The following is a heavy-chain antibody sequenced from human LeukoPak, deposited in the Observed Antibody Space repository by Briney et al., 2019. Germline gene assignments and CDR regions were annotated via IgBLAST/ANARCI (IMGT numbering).Heavy chain of an antibody. Sequence: PSETLSLTCAVYGGSFSGYYWSWIRQPPGKGLEWIGEINHSGSTNYNPSLKSRVTISVDTSKNQFSLKLSSVTAADTAVYYCARTTYYYDSSGPDAFDIWGQGTMVTVSS. V-gene: IGHV4-34*01. CDR2: INHSGST. CDR3: ARTTYYYDSSGPDAFDI. CDR1: GGSFSGYY. D-gene: IGHD3-22*01. J-gene: IGHJ3*02.